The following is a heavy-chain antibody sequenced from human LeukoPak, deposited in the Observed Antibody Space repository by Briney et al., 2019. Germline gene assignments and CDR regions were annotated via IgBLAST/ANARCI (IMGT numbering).Heavy chain of an antibody. J-gene: IGHJ4*02. CDR3: AREGYNNYGTRYFDY. D-gene: IGHD4-11*01. Sequence: GGSLRLSCAASGFTFSDYSMNWVRQAPGKGLEWVSYISGGDNTIYYADPVKGRFTISRDNANGLLYLQMSSLGDEDTAIYYCAREGYNNYGTRYFDYWGQGTLVTVSS. V-gene: IGHV3-48*02. CDR1: GFTFSDYS. CDR2: ISGGDNTI.